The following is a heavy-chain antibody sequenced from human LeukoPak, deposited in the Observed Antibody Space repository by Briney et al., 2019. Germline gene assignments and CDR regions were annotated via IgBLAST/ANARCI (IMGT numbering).Heavy chain of an antibody. Sequence: SETLSLTCAVSGGSISSGGYSWSWTRQPPGKGLEWIGYIYHSGSTYYNPSLKSRVTISVDTSKNQFSLKLSSVTAADTAVYYCASTAVVTELGGYYFDYWGQGTLVTVSS. J-gene: IGHJ4*02. CDR1: GGSISSGGYS. CDR2: IYHSGST. D-gene: IGHD3-22*01. V-gene: IGHV4-30-2*01. CDR3: ASTAVVTELGGYYFDY.